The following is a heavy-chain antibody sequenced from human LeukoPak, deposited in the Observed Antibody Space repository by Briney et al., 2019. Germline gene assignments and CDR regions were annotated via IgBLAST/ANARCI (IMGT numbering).Heavy chain of an antibody. V-gene: IGHV1-8*02. CDR3: ARDRSSWELLYYFDY. J-gene: IGHJ4*02. D-gene: IGHD1-26*01. CDR2: MNPNSGNT. Sequence: ASVKVSCKASGGTFTSYDINWVRQATGQGLEWMGWMNPNSGNTGYAQKFQGRVTMTRDTSISTAYMELSRLRSDDTAVYYCARDRSSWELLYYFDYWGQGTLVTVSS. CDR1: GGTFTSYD.